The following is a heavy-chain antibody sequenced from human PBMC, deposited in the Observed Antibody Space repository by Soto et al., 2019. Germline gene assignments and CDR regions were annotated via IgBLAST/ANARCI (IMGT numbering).Heavy chain of an antibody. D-gene: IGHD2-21*02. Sequence: PSETLSLTCTVSGASISSYNGSWIRRPPGRGLEWIGYFYYGETTNKKSSLNSRFTVSVDTSKSQFSLKVTSVTTADTAVYYCARGTYCGSDCYWTLDYWGQGKMVTV. V-gene: IGHV4-59*13. J-gene: IGHJ4*02. CDR2: FYYGETT. CDR1: GASISSYN. CDR3: ARGTYCGSDCYWTLDY.